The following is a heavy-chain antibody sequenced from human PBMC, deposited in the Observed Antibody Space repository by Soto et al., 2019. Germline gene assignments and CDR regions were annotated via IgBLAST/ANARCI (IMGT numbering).Heavy chain of an antibody. J-gene: IGHJ4*02. V-gene: IGHV4-31*03. Sequence: QVQLQESGPGLVKPSRALSLICTVSGGSISSGGHYWSWIRQHPGKGLEWIGYIYYTGTTYYNPSLRSRLTISVDSSRNQFSLRLSSVTAADTAVYYCAREDETSNYFDYWGQGTLVTVSS. D-gene: IGHD2-2*01. CDR1: GGSISSGGHY. CDR2: IYYTGTT. CDR3: AREDETSNYFDY.